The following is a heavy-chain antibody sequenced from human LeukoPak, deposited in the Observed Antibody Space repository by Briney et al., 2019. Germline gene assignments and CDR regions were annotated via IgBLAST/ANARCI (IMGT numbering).Heavy chain of an antibody. D-gene: IGHD2-2*01. CDR1: GYTFTGYY. Sequence: GASLKVSCKASGYTFTGYYMHWGRQAPGQRLEWMGQINPNSGGKKYAQKFQGRVTMTRDTSISTAYMELSRLRSDDTAVYYCARYCSSTSCFEAPSASYYFDYWGQGTLVTVSS. CDR2: INPNSGGK. J-gene: IGHJ4*02. V-gene: IGHV1-2*06. CDR3: ARYCSSTSCFEAPSASYYFDY.